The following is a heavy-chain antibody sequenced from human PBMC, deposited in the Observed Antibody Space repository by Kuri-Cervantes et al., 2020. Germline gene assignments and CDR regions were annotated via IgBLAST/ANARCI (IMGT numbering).Heavy chain of an antibody. CDR2: ITGSGGTM. D-gene: IGHD5-18*01. V-gene: IGHV3-48*03. CDR3: VRGYTYGLY. J-gene: IGHJ4*02. Sequence: GESLKISCVVSRFNFTTYAMQCVRQAPGKGLEWVSYITGSGGTMYYADSVKGRFTISRDNAKNSLYLQMNGLRAEDTAVYYCVRGYTYGLYWGQGTLVTVSS. CDR1: RFNFTTYA.